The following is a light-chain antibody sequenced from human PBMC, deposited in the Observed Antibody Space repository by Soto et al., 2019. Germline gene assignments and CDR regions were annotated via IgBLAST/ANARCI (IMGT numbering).Light chain of an antibody. CDR2: GPS. Sequence: EIVLTQSPAFLSLSPGERATLFCRASQSLTTNFLAWYEQKVGQSPRLVMYGPSTRAPGTPDRFSGGGAGTDFTLTIDRVEPEDLVVYYCQQYGSSHTFGQGTRLEI. J-gene: IGKJ5*01. CDR3: QQYGSSHT. V-gene: IGKV3-20*01. CDR1: QSLTTNF.